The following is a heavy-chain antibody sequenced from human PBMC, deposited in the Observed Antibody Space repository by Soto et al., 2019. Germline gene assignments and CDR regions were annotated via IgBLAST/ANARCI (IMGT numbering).Heavy chain of an antibody. CDR2: ISSNGVGT. CDR3: ARRARPDFYYMDV. D-gene: IGHD6-6*01. CDR1: GFTLSGCA. V-gene: IGHV3-64*01. J-gene: IGHJ6*03. Sequence: GGSLRLSCAASGFTLSGCAMDWVRQAPGKGLEYVSGISSNGVGTYYANSVQGRFTISRDNSKNTVYLQMGSLRPEDMAVYYCARRARPDFYYMDVWGKGTTVTVAS.